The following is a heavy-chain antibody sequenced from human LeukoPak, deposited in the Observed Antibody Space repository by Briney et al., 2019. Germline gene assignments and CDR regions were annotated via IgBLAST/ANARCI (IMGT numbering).Heavy chain of an antibody. CDR1: GGSFSGYY. V-gene: IGHV4-34*01. CDR3: ARWVKTYYYGSGSYMVGPLNSRHTYYFDY. CDR2: INHSGST. Sequence: PSETLSLTCAVYGGSFSGYYWSWIRQPPGKGLEWIGEINHSGSTNYSPSLKSRVTIPVDTSKNQFSLKLSSVTAADTAVYYCARWVKTYYYGSGSYMVGPLNSRHTYYFDYWGQGTLVTVSS. D-gene: IGHD3-10*01. J-gene: IGHJ4*02.